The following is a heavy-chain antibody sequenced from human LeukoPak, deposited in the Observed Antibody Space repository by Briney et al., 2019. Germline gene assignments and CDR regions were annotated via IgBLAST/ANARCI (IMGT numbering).Heavy chain of an antibody. Sequence: GRSLRLSCAASGFTFSSHSMNWVRQTPGKGLEWVSYISSGSTIIHYADSVKGRFTISRDDAKNSLYLQMNSLRAEDTAVYYCAQVPRQHDNWFDPWGQGTLVTVSS. CDR2: ISSGSTII. CDR3: AQVPRQHDNWFDP. CDR1: GFTFSSHS. J-gene: IGHJ5*02. D-gene: IGHD2-2*01. V-gene: IGHV3-48*01.